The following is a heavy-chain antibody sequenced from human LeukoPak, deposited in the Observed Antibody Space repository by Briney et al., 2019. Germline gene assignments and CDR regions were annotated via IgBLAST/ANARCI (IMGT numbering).Heavy chain of an antibody. CDR3: VRTPYRRGPFDT. Sequence: PGGSLRLSCAASGFTFTSHAMDWVSQAPGKGLEWVAVISHDGSEQYHVDSVKGRFTISRDQSKRTLDLQMNSLRVEDTAVYYCVRTPYRRGPFDTWGPGILVTVSA. CDR2: ISHDGSEQ. V-gene: IGHV3-30*03. CDR1: GFTFTSHA. J-gene: IGHJ5*02. D-gene: IGHD1-26*01.